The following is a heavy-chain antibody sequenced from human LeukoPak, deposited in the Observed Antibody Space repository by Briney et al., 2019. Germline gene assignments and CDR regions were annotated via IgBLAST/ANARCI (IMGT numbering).Heavy chain of an antibody. CDR1: GFTFSSYC. CDR3: ASEGDYGAVYWFDP. J-gene: IGHJ5*02. V-gene: IGHV3-7*01. Sequence: GGSLRLSCAASGFTFSSYCMSWVRQAPGKGLEWVANIKQSGSDKYYADSVKGRFTISRDNSKNSLYLQMNSLRAEDTAVYYCASEGDYGAVYWFDPWGQGTLVTISS. CDR2: IKQSGSDK. D-gene: IGHD4-17*01.